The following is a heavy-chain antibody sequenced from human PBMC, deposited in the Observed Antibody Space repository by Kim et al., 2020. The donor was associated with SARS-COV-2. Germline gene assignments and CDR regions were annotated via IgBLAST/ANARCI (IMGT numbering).Heavy chain of an antibody. V-gene: IGHV6-1*01. CDR1: GDSVSSNSAA. J-gene: IGHJ3*02. CDR3: ARRKYYDILTGYYSNAFDI. D-gene: IGHD3-9*01. CDR2: TYYRSKWYN. Sequence: SQTLSLTCAISGDSVSSNSAAWNWIRQSPSRGLEWLGRTYYRSKWYNDYAVSVKSRITINPDTSKNQFSLQLNSVTPEDTAVYYCARRKYYDILTGYYSNAFDIWGQGTMVTVSS.